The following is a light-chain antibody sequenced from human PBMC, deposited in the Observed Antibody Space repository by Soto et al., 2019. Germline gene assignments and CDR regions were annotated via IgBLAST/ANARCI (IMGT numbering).Light chain of an antibody. CDR2: GAS. V-gene: IGKV3-20*01. J-gene: IGKJ3*01. Sequence: EIVLTQSAGTLSLSPGERATRSCRASQSVSSTYLAWYQQKPGQAPRLLIYGASSRASGIPDRFSGSGSGTDFTLTISRLDPEDFAVYYCRQYGRSSLTFGPGTKVDIK. CDR3: RQYGRSSLT. CDR1: QSVSSTY.